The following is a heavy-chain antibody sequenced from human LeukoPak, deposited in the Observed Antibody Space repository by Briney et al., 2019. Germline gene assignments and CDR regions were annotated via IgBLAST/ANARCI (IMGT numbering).Heavy chain of an antibody. V-gene: IGHV4-59*08. Sequence: SETLSLTCTVSGGSISSYYWSWIRQPPGKGLKWIGYIYYSGSTNYNPSLKSRVTISVDTSKNQFSLKLSSVTAADTAVYYCARRGYCSGGSCPDFDYWGQGTLVTVSS. J-gene: IGHJ4*02. CDR3: ARRGYCSGGSCPDFDY. CDR2: IYYSGST. CDR1: GGSISSYY. D-gene: IGHD2-15*01.